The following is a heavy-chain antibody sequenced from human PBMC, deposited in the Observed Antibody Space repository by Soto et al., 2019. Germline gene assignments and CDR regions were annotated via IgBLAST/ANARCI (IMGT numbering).Heavy chain of an antibody. CDR3: ARALYSSGWYEDY. CDR2: IWYDGSNK. Sequence: QVQLVESGGGVVQPGRSLRLSCAASGFTFSSYGMHWVRQAPGKGLEGVAVIWYDGSNKYYADSVKGRFTISRDNSKNTLYLQMNSLRAEDTAVYYCARALYSSGWYEDYWGQGTLVTVSS. J-gene: IGHJ4*02. V-gene: IGHV3-33*01. D-gene: IGHD6-19*01. CDR1: GFTFSSYG.